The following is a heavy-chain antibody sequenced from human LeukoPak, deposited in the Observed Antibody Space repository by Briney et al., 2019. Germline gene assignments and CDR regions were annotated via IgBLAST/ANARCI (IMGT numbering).Heavy chain of an antibody. V-gene: IGHV1-18*01. CDR2: ISAYNGNT. CDR3: ARESGYDFWSGYSYYYYMDV. J-gene: IGHJ6*03. CDR1: GYTFTSYG. Sequence: ASVKVSCTASGYTFTSYGISWVRQAPGQGLEWMGWISAYNGNTNYAQKLQGRVTMTTDTSTSTAYMELRSLRSDDTAVYYCARESGYDFWSGYSYYYYMDVWGKGTTVTVSS. D-gene: IGHD3-3*01.